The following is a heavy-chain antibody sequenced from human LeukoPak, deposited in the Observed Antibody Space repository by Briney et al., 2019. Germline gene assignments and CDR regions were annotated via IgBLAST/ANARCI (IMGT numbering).Heavy chain of an antibody. CDR2: TSGGGGST. CDR3: AKGKASSWLDWFDP. D-gene: IGHD6-13*01. V-gene: IGHV3-23*01. Sequence: PGGSLRLSCAASGFTFSTYAMTWVRQAPGRGLAWVSATSGGGGSTYYADSVKGRFTMSRDNSKNTVYLQMNSLRAEDTAVYFCAKGKASSWLDWFDPWGQGTLVTVSS. CDR1: GFTFSTYA. J-gene: IGHJ5*02.